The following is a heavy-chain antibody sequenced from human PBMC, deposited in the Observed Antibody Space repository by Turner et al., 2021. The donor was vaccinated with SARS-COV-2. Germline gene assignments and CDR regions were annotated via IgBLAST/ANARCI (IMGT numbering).Heavy chain of an antibody. CDR2: IYYSGST. CDR1: GGSISSYY. CDR3: ARHPLNYDFWSGYYYYGMDV. V-gene: IGHV4-59*08. J-gene: IGHJ6*02. D-gene: IGHD3-3*01. Sequence: QVQLQESGPGLVKPSETLSLTCTVSGGSISSYYWSWIRQPPGKGLEWIGYIYYSGSTNYNPSLKSRVTISVETSKNQFSLKLSSVTAADTAVYYCARHPLNYDFWSGYYYYGMDVWGQGTTVTVSS.